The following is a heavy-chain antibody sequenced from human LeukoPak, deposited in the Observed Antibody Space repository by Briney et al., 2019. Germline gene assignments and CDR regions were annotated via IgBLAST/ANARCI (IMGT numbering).Heavy chain of an antibody. CDR2: IDPDSGGT. CDR3: ASFEVGA. Sequence: ASVKVSCKASGYTFTGYYMHWVRQAPGQGLEWMGWIDPDSGGTNSPQKFQDRVTMTRDTSISTAYMELSRLRSDDTAVYYCASFEVGAWGQGTLVAVSS. J-gene: IGHJ5*02. D-gene: IGHD3-10*01. CDR1: GYTFTGYY. V-gene: IGHV1-2*02.